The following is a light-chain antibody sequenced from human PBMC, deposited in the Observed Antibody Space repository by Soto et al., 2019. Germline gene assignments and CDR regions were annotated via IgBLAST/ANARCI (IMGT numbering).Light chain of an antibody. CDR2: AAS. CDR1: QGIGSY. CDR3: QQANSFPWT. J-gene: IGKJ1*01. Sequence: DIQLTQSPSSLSPSLXDRDPITPLASQGIGSYLAWYQQKTGKAPKLLIYAASNLQSGVPSRFSGSGSGTDFTLTISSLQPEDFATYYCQQANSFPWTFGQGTKVDIK. V-gene: IGKV1-12*01.